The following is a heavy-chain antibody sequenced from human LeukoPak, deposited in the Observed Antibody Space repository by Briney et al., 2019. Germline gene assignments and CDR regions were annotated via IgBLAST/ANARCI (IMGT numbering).Heavy chain of an antibody. Sequence: GASVKVSCKASGYTFTYHAIHWVRQAPGQRLEWMGWINTGNGNTKYSQKFQGRVTITRDTSASTAYMELSSLRSEDTAVYYCARGVLAAAGVGYYDHWGQGTLVTVSS. D-gene: IGHD6-13*01. CDR2: INTGNGNT. J-gene: IGHJ4*02. CDR1: GYTFTYHA. CDR3: ARGVLAAAGVGYYDH. V-gene: IGHV1-3*04.